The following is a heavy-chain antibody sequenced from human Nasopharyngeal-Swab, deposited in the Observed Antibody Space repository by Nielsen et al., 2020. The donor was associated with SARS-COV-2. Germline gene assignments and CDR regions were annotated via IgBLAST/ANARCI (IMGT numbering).Heavy chain of an antibody. V-gene: IGHV4-39*07. D-gene: IGHD6-19*01. J-gene: IGHJ4*02. Sequence: SETLSLTCTVSGDSISRSDDYWGWIRQTPGKGLEWIVSTYRSGSGSAYYNPSLKSRVTISIGPSKNLFSLNLKSVTAADTAVYYCARIIRRRGWYSHVDYWGQGTLVTVSS. CDR1: GDSISRSDDY. CDR3: ARIIRRRGWYSHVDY. CDR2: TYRSGSGSA.